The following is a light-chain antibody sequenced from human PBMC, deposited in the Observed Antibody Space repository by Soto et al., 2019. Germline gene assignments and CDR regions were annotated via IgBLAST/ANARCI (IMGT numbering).Light chain of an antibody. CDR3: QSYKSRLSGLV. V-gene: IGLV1-40*01. CDR1: NSNIGAGND. CDR2: GNS. J-gene: IGLJ1*01. Sequence: QSVLTQPPSVSGAPGQRVSISCTGSNSNIGAGNDVHWYPQLPGTAPKLVIYGNSNRPSGVPDRFSASKSGTAASPAISGLQAEDEADYFFQSYKSRLSGLVFGTGTKVTVL.